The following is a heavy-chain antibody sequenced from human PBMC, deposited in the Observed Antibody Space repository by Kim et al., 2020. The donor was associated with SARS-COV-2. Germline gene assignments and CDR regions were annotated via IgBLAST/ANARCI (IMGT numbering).Heavy chain of an antibody. J-gene: IGHJ4*02. V-gene: IGHV3-33*01. CDR2: IWYDGSIK. CDR1: GFTFSSYG. D-gene: IGHD6-13*01. CDR3: ARGGQQLAPDY. Sequence: GGSLRLSCATSGFTFSSYGMHWVHQAPGRGLDWVALIWYDGSIKHYVDSVKGRFTISRDNPKNTLYLQMNSLRAEDTAVYYCARGGQQLAPDYWGQGTLV.